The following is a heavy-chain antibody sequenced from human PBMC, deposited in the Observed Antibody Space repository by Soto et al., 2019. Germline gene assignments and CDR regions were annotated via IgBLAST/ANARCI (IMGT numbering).Heavy chain of an antibody. V-gene: IGHV4-34*01. CDR1: GGSFSGYY. Sequence: ASETLSLTCAVYGGSFSGYYLSWIRQPPGKGLEWIGEINHSGSTNYNPSLKSRVTISVDTSKNQFSLKLSSVTAAGTAVYYCARRKQWLVRGAAFDIWGQGTMVTVSS. J-gene: IGHJ3*02. D-gene: IGHD6-19*01. CDR2: INHSGST. CDR3: ARRKQWLVRGAAFDI.